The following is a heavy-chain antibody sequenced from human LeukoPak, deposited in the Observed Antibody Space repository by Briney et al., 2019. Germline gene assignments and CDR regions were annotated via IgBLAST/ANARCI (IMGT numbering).Heavy chain of an antibody. CDR2: IIPIFGTA. Sequence: GASVKVSCKASGYTFTSYGISWVRQAPGQGLEWMGGIIPIFGTANYAQKFQGRVTITTDESTSTAYMELSSLRSEDTAVYYCARRSIAARPGWFDPWGQGTLVTVSS. CDR1: GYTFTSYG. D-gene: IGHD6-6*01. V-gene: IGHV1-69*05. J-gene: IGHJ5*02. CDR3: ARRSIAARPGWFDP.